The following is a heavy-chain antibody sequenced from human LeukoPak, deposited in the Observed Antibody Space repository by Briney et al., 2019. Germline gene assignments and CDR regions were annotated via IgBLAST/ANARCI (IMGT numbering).Heavy chain of an antibody. CDR3: ARGRYCGGDCYVYYYYYGMDV. CDR1: GFTFSSYW. Sequence: PGGSLRLSCAASGFTFSSYWMHWVRQAPGKGLVWVSRINSDGSSTSYADSVKGRFTISRDNAKNTLYLQMNSLRAEDTAVYYCARGRYCGGDCYVYYYYYGMDVWGQGTTVTVSS. J-gene: IGHJ6*02. D-gene: IGHD2-21*02. CDR2: INSDGSST. V-gene: IGHV3-74*01.